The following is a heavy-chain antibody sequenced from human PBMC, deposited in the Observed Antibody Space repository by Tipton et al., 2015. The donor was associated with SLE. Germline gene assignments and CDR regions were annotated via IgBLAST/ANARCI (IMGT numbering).Heavy chain of an antibody. J-gene: IGHJ3*02. D-gene: IGHD2-21*01. CDR1: GGSFSGYY. CDR2: IYRSGST. V-gene: IGHV4-34*01. CDR3: ASLAYCGGDCLSDAFDI. Sequence: TLSLTCAVYGGSFSGYYWSWIRQPPGKGLEWIGSIYRSGSTYYNPSLKSRVTISVDTSKNQFSLKLSSVTAADTAVYYCASLAYCGGDCLSDAFDIWGQGTMVTVSS.